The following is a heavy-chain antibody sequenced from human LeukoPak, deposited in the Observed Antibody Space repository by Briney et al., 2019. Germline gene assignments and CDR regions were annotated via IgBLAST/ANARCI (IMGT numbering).Heavy chain of an antibody. D-gene: IGHD3-10*01. V-gene: IGHV3-23*01. CDR1: GFTLSSYA. J-gene: IGHJ4*02. CDR2: FSASGDTT. Sequence: GGSLRLSCAASGFTLSSYAMSWVRQAPGKGLEWVSTFSASGDTTYYADSVKGRFAVSRDNPKNTLYLQVNSLRAEDTAVYYCAKDLYGSEDSWGQGTLVTVSS. CDR3: AKDLYGSEDS.